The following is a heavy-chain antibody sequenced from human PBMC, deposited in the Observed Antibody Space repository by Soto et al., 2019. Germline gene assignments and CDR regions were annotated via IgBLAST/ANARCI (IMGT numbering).Heavy chain of an antibody. CDR2: IYGDDGK. V-gene: IGHV2-5*02. J-gene: IGHJ5*02. CDR3: AQRYKNPGTAS. CDR1: GFSFSTPAVG. D-gene: IGHD1-1*01. Sequence: SGPTLVNPTQTLTLTCTSSGFSFSTPAVGVGWIRQPPGKALEWLAFIYGDDGKYYSTSLKTRLSITKDTSKNQVVLTITNMDPSDTATYYCAQRYKNPGTASWGQGNLLTVSS.